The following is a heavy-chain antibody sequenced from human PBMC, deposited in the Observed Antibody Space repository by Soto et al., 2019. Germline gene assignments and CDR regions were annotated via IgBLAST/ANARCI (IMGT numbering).Heavy chain of an antibody. CDR1: GYTFTSYG. CDR2: ISGYNGNT. Sequence: QVQLVQSGAGVKKPGASVKVSCKASGYTFTSYGICWVRQAPGQGLEWMGWISGYNGNTNYAQNLQGRVTMTPDTSTSTVYMELRSLRSYDTAVYYCARRCSSTWCLDLWGRGTLVIVSS. CDR3: ARRCSSTWCLDL. V-gene: IGHV1-18*01. J-gene: IGHJ2*01. D-gene: IGHD2-2*01.